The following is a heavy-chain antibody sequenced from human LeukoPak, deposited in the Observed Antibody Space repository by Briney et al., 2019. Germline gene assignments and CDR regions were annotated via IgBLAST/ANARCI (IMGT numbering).Heavy chain of an antibody. V-gene: IGHV3-7*04. Sequence: GGSLRLSCTASGFTFSSYWMSWVRQAPGKGLEWVANIKQDGGEKYYVDSVKGRFTISRDNAKNSLYLQMNSLRAEDTAVYYCAKEWWEPTRDDYFDYWGQGTLVTVSS. CDR2: IKQDGGEK. CDR3: AKEWWEPTRDDYFDY. D-gene: IGHD1-26*01. CDR1: GFTFSSYW. J-gene: IGHJ4*02.